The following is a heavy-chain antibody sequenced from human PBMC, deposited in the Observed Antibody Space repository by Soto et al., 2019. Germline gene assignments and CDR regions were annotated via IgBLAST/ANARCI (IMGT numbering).Heavy chain of an antibody. CDR2: INHSGST. CDR1: GGSFSGYY. CDR3: ARGLPPPPDIVVASDAFDI. Sequence: QVQLQQWGAGLLKPSETLSLTCAVYGGSFSGYYWSWIRQPPGKGLEWIGEINHSGSTNYNPSLKSRVTKSVDTSKNQFSLKLSSVTAADTAVYYCARGLPPPPDIVVASDAFDIWGQGTMVTVSS. V-gene: IGHV4-34*01. J-gene: IGHJ3*02. D-gene: IGHD2-15*01.